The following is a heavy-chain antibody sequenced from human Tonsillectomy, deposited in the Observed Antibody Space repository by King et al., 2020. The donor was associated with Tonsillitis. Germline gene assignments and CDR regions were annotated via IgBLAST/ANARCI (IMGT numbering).Heavy chain of an antibody. D-gene: IGHD3-22*01. CDR2: ISSSSSTT. J-gene: IGHJ4*02. CDR1: GFTFSSYS. V-gene: IGHV3-48*01. Sequence: VQLVESGGGLVQPGGSLRLSCAASGFTFSSYSMNWVRQAPGKGLEWVSYISSSSSTTSYAESVKGRFTISRDNAKNSLYLQMNSLRAEDTAVYYCARDINLGYYYDSSGYYWGQGTLVTVSS. CDR3: ARDINLGYYYDSSGYY.